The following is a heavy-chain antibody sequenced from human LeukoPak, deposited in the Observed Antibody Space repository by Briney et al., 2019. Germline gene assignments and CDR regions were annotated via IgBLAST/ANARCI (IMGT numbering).Heavy chain of an antibody. D-gene: IGHD2-15*01. V-gene: IGHV3-49*04. J-gene: IGHJ4*02. Sequence: TGGSLRLSCTASGFTFGDYAMSWVRQAPGKGLEWVGFIRSKAYGGTTEYAASVKGRFTISRDDSKSIAYLQMNSLKTEDTAVYYCTRDRGSGGALGYWGQGTLVTVSS. CDR1: GFTFGDYA. CDR2: IRSKAYGGTT. CDR3: TRDRGSGGALGY.